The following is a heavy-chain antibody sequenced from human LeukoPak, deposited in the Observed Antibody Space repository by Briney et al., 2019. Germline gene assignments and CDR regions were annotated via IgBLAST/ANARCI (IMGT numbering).Heavy chain of an antibody. V-gene: IGHV4-59*08. D-gene: IGHD6-19*01. CDR1: GGSINSYY. CDR2: IYYSGST. Sequence: PSETLSLTCTVSGGSINSYYWSWIRQPPGKGLEGIGYIYYSGSTNYNPSLKSRVTISVDTSKNQFSLKLSSVTAADTAVYYCARHTKNSSGWYYFDYWGQGTLVTVSS. J-gene: IGHJ4*02. CDR3: ARHTKNSSGWYYFDY.